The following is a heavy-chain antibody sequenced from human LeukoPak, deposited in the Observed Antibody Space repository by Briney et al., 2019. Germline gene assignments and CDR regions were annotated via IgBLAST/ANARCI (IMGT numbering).Heavy chain of an antibody. J-gene: IGHJ4*02. D-gene: IGHD6-19*01. V-gene: IGHV3-7*03. CDR3: ARDGRSGWNDHDY. CDR1: GFTLSSYW. Sequence: GGSLRLSCAASGFTLSSYWMSWVRQAPGKGLEWVANIKQDGSEKNYVDFVKGRFTISRDNAKNSLYLQMNSLRAEDTAVYYCARDGRSGWNDHDYWGQGTLVIVPS. CDR2: IKQDGSEK.